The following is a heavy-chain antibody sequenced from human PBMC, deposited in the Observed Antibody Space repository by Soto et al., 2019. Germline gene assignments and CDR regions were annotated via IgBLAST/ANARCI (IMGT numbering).Heavy chain of an antibody. V-gene: IGHV3-33*01. J-gene: IGHJ3*02. D-gene: IGHD1-1*01. Sequence: PGGSLRLSCAASGFTFSSYGMHWVRQAPGKGLEWVAVIWYDGSNKYYADSVKGRFTISRDNSKNTLYLQMSSLRAEDTAVYYCARVRTTGTYDAFDIWGQGTMVTVSS. CDR2: IWYDGSNK. CDR3: ARVRTTGTYDAFDI. CDR1: GFTFSSYG.